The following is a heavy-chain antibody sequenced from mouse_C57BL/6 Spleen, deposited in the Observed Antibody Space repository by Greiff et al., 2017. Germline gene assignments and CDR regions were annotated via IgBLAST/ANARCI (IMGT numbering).Heavy chain of an antibody. CDR3: ARSDYGSSYGYFDD. Sequence: QVQLQQSGPELVKPGASVKISCKASGYAFSSSWMNWVQQSPGKGLEWIGRIYPGDGDTNYNGKFKGTFTLTADKSSSTAYMQISSLTSVDSAVYFCARSDYGSSYGYFDDWGTGTTVTVSS. CDR2: IYPGDGDT. D-gene: IGHD1-1*01. V-gene: IGHV1-82*01. J-gene: IGHJ1*03. CDR1: GYAFSSSW.